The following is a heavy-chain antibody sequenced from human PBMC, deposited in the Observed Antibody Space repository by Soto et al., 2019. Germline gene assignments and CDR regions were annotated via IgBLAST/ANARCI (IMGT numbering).Heavy chain of an antibody. CDR3: ARGKTVTPPLGAFDI. D-gene: IGHD4-4*01. CDR2: VYHTGNT. CDR1: GVSITPYY. V-gene: IGHV4-59*01. Sequence: SETLSLTCTVSGVSITPYYWTWIRHPPGKGLEWIGYVYHTGNTYYNPSLKSRVTISMDTSKNQLSLKLTSMTAADTAVYYCARGKTVTPPLGAFDIWGQGTMVTVSS. J-gene: IGHJ3*02.